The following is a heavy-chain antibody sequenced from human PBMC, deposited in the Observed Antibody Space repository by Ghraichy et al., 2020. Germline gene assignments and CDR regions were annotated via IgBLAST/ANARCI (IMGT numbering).Heavy chain of an antibody. CDR2: ISGDGTNI. CDR1: GFTFEDYV. J-gene: IGHJ4*02. CDR3: VRDYDFWSGYPTYYFDH. D-gene: IGHD3/OR15-3a*01. Sequence: LSLTCAASGFTFEDYVMHWVRQPPARGLEWVSLISGDGTNIYYADSVKGRFIISRDNSKNSLYLQMNSLRTEDTAFYYCVRDYDFWSGYPTYYFDHWGQGTLVTVSS. V-gene: IGHV3-43*02.